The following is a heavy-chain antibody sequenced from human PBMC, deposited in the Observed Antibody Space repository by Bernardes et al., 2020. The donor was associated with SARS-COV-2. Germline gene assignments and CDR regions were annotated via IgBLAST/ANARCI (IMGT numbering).Heavy chain of an antibody. J-gene: IGHJ6*02. CDR3: AKTRGLRSMDV. CDR1: GFTFRSFG. D-gene: IGHD4-17*01. V-gene: IGHV3-23*01. Sequence: GGSLRLSCAASGFTFRSFGMSWVRQAPGTGLEWVSVISASGLSTYYGDSVKGRFTISRDNSKNTLYLQMNSLRAEDTALYYCAKTRGLRSMDVWGQGTTVTVSS. CDR2: ISASGLST.